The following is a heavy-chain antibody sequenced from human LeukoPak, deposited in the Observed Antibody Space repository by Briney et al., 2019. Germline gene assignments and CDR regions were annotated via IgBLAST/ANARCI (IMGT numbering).Heavy chain of an antibody. CDR1: GFTFSSYS. D-gene: IGHD5-24*01. Sequence: PGGSLRLSCAASGFTFSSYSMNWVRQAPGKGLEWVSSISSSSSYIHYADSVKGRFTISRDNAKNSLYLQMNSLRAEDTAVYYCARDLRDGYNVRYYYYYMDVWGKGTTVTVSS. CDR2: ISSSSSYI. CDR3: ARDLRDGYNVRYYYYYMDV. V-gene: IGHV3-21*01. J-gene: IGHJ6*03.